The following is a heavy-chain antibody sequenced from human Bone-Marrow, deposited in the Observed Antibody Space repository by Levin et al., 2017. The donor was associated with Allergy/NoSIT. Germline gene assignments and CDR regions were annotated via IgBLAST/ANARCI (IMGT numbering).Heavy chain of an antibody. CDR3: TRSLGYCDSSTCYGSWFDP. CDR1: GASITSYY. Sequence: SETWSLTCSVSGASITSYYWTWIRQAPGKGLDWIGYVSYSGGPTYNPSLKSRVTITADKSKNQFSLKLTSVTAADTAVYYCTRSLGYCDSSTCYGSWFDPWGQGTLVSVSS. D-gene: IGHD2/OR15-2a*01. CDR2: VSYSGGP. J-gene: IGHJ5*02. V-gene: IGHV4-59*01.